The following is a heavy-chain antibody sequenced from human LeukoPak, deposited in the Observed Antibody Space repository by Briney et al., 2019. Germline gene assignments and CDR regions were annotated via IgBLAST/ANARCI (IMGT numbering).Heavy chain of an antibody. CDR3: AKDRFLEWLLHPLDI. D-gene: IGHD3-3*01. CDR2: ISGSGGST. J-gene: IGHJ3*02. Sequence: GGSLRLSCAASGFTFSSYAMSWVRQAPGKGLEWVSAISGSGGSTYYADSVKGRFTISRDNSKNTLYQQMNSLRAEDTAVYCCAKDRFLEWLLHPLDIWGQGTMVTVSS. CDR1: GFTFSSYA. V-gene: IGHV3-23*01.